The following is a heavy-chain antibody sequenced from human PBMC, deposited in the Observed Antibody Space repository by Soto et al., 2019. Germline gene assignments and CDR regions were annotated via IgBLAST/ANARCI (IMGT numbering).Heavy chain of an antibody. Sequence: GGSLRLSCAASGFTFSSYAIHWVRQAPGKGLEWVAVISYDGSNEYYADSVKGRFTISRDNSKNTLYLQMNSLRPDDTAVYYCARPAGSGSYVSFYYYAMDVWGQGTTVTVSS. CDR3: ARPAGSGSYVSFYYYAMDV. D-gene: IGHD1-26*01. CDR2: ISYDGSNE. CDR1: GFTFSSYA. V-gene: IGHV3-30-3*01. J-gene: IGHJ6*02.